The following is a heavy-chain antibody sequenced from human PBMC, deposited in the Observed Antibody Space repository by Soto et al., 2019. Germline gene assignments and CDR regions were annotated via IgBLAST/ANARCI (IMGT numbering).Heavy chain of an antibody. Sequence: EVQLLESGGGLVQPGGSLRLSCAASGFTFSSYAMSWVRQAPGKGLEWVSAISGSGGSTYYADSVKGRFTISRDNSKNTLYLQMNSLRADDTAVYYCAKDRPYYDFWSGYYPDYWGQGTLVTVSS. J-gene: IGHJ4*02. CDR2: ISGSGGST. CDR3: AKDRPYYDFWSGYYPDY. V-gene: IGHV3-23*01. D-gene: IGHD3-3*01. CDR1: GFTFSSYA.